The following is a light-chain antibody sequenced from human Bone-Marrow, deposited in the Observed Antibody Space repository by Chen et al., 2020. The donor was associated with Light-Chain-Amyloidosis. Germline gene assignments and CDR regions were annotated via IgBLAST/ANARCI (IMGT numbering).Light chain of an antibody. CDR2: EVT. CDR1: SSDVGGYNF. Sequence: QSALTQPASVSGSPGQSITIPCTGTSSDVGGYNFVSWYQQYPGQVPKLMIYEVTNRPSGVSNRFAGSKSGNTASLTISGLQAEDEADYYCSSYTTSGTLVFGTGTKVTVL. V-gene: IGLV2-14*03. J-gene: IGLJ1*01. CDR3: SSYTTSGTLV.